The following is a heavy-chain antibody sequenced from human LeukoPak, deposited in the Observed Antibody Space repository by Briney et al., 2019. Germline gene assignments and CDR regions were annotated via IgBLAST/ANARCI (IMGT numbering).Heavy chain of an antibody. J-gene: IGHJ4*02. CDR2: IYYSGST. D-gene: IGHD3-10*01. CDR1: GGSISSYY. Sequence: SETLSLTCTVSGGSISSYYWSWIRQPPGKGLEWIGYIYYSGSTNYNPSLKSRVTISVDTSKNQFSLQLNSVTPEDTAVYYCARCLHYYGCLGYFDSWGQGTLVTVSS. V-gene: IGHV4-59*12. CDR3: ARCLHYYGCLGYFDS.